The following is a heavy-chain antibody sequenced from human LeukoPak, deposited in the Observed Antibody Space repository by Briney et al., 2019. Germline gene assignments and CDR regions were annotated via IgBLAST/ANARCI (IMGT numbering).Heavy chain of an antibody. Sequence: HSGGSLRLSCVGSDFTFANYAMTWVRLPPGKGLEWVSSIKGSGSYAMYADSVSGRFTTSRDNSRNTIFLQMTSLRAEDTAIYYCGRDPNGDYIGAFEFWGLGTLVSVSS. CDR3: GRDPNGDYIGAFEF. D-gene: IGHD4-17*01. V-gene: IGHV3-23*01. CDR1: DFTFANYA. CDR2: IKGSGSYA. J-gene: IGHJ3*01.